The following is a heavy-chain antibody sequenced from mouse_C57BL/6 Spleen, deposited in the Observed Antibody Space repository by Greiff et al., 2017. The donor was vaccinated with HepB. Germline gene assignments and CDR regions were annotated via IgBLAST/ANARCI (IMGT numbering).Heavy chain of an antibody. D-gene: IGHD1-1*01. CDR2: ISSGSSTI. CDR3: ASAFITTVVATDYYAMDY. V-gene: IGHV5-17*01. J-gene: IGHJ4*01. Sequence: EVKLVESGGGLVKPGGSLKLSCAASGFTFSDYGMHWVRQAPEKGLEWVAYISSGSSTIYYADTVKGRFTISRDNAKNTLFLQMTSLRSEDTAMYYCASAFITTVVATDYYAMDYWGQGTSVTVSS. CDR1: GFTFSDYG.